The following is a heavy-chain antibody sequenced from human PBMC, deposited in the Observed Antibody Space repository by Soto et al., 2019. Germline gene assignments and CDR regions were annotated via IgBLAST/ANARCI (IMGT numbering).Heavy chain of an antibody. Sequence: PSETLSLTCTVSGGSISGGGHYWGWIRQPPGKGLERIGFMYYTGDTYYNPSLKSRLSISVDTSMNQFSLELTSVTAADTAVYYCASSDPYYFFDYWGLGTLVTVSS. V-gene: IGHV4-31*03. D-gene: IGHD2-21*01. J-gene: IGHJ4*02. CDR1: GGSISGGGHY. CDR3: ASSDPYYFFDY. CDR2: MYYTGDT.